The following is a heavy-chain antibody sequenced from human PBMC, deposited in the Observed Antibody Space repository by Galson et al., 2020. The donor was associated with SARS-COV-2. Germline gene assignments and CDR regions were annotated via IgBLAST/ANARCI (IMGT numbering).Heavy chain of an antibody. CDR1: GFTFSSYG. J-gene: IGHJ3*02. CDR2: ISYDGSNK. V-gene: IGHV3-30*18. Sequence: GESLKISCAASGFTFSSYGMHWVRQAPGTGLEWVAVISYDGSNKYYADSVKGRFTISRDNSKNTLYLQMNSLRAEDTAVYYCAKGSAFDIWGQGTMVTVSS. CDR3: AKGSAFDI.